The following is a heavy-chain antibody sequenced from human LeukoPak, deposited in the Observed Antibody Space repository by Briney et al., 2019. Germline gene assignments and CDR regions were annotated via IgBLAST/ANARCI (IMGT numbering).Heavy chain of an antibody. CDR2: ISAYNGYT. Sequence: ASVKVSCKASGYTFTNYGVSWVRQAPGQGLEWMGWISAYNGYTNYAQKFQFRVTMTTDTSTSTAYMELRSLTSDDTAVYYCARDRPRFGEFPYYYYGMDVWGQGTTVTVSS. CDR3: ARDRPRFGEFPYYYYGMDV. CDR1: GYTFTNYG. J-gene: IGHJ6*02. D-gene: IGHD3-10*01. V-gene: IGHV1-18*01.